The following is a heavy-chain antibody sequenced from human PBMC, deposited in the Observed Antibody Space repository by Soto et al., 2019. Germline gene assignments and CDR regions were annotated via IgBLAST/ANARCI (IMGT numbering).Heavy chain of an antibody. V-gene: IGHV4-39*01. CDR1: GGSISTSNYY. D-gene: IGHD6-6*01. J-gene: IGHJ4*02. Sequence: SETLSLTCTVSGGSISTSNYYWGWVLQPPGKGLDWIGNSYYSVTTYYNPSLKSRVTISVDTSKNQFSLKLNSVTAADTAVYYCATFVLPARRHTDSEFWGTGNLVTVSA. CDR2: SYYSVTT. CDR3: ATFVLPARRHTDSEF.